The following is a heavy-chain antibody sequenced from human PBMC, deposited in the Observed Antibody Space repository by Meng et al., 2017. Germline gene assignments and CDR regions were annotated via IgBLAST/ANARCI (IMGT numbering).Heavy chain of an antibody. CDR3: ARVGSFLRDY. Sequence: QVPLQHGGAGLLKPSTALSHHCALYGGSFSGYYWSWIRQPPGKGLEWIGEINHSGSTNYNPSLKSRVTISVDTSKNQFSLKLSSVTAADTAVYYCARVGSFLRDYWGQGTLVTVSS. CDR1: GGSFSGYY. CDR2: INHSGST. J-gene: IGHJ4*02. D-gene: IGHD2/OR15-2a*01. V-gene: IGHV4-34*01.